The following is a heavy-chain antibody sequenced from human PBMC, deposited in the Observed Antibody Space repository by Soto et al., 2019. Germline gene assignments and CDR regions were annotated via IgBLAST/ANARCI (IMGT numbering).Heavy chain of an antibody. CDR3: AREGIAVAGPYYGMDV. CDR2: IIPILGIA. V-gene: IGHV1-69*08. Sequence: QVQLVQSGAEVKKPGSSVKVSCKASGGTLSSYTISWVRQAPGQGLEWMGRIIPILGIANYAQKFQGRVTITADKSTGTAYMELSSLRSEDTAVYYCAREGIAVAGPYYGMDVWGQGTTVTVSS. J-gene: IGHJ6*02. CDR1: GGTLSSYT. D-gene: IGHD6-19*01.